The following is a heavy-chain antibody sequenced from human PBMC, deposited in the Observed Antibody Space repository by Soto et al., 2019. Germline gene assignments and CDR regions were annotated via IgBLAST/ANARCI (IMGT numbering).Heavy chain of an antibody. Sequence: ASVKVSCKASGYTFTSYGISWVRQAPGQGLEWMGIINPSGGSTSYAQKFQGRVTMTRDTSTSTVYMELSSLRAEDTAVYYCARELDGIDVWGQGTTVTVSS. CDR2: INPSGGST. V-gene: IGHV1-46*01. CDR1: GYTFTSYG. J-gene: IGHJ6*02. CDR3: ARELDGIDV.